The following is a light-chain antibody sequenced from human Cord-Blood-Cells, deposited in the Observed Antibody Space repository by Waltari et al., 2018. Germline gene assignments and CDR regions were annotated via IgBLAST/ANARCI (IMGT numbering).Light chain of an antibody. CDR1: QSVSSN. V-gene: IGKV3-15*01. CDR2: GAS. J-gene: IGKJ2*03. CDR3: QQYNNWPPYS. Sequence: EIVMPQSPAPLSVSPGERATLSCRASQSVSSNLAWYQQKPGQAPRLLIYGASTRATVIPARFSSSGSGAEFTLTISSLQSEDFAVYYCQQYNNWPPYSFGQGTKLEIK.